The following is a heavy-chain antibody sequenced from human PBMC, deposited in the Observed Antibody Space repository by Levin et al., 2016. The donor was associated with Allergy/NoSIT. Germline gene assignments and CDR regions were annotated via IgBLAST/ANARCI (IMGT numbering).Heavy chain of an antibody. J-gene: IGHJ4*02. V-gene: IGHV3-73*01. CDR3: TRVVRGSGWYYFDY. D-gene: IGHD6-19*01. Sequence: GESLKISCAASGFTFSGSAMHWVRQASGKGLEWVGRIRNKANNYATAYAASVEGRFTISRDDSKNTAYLQMNGLKTEDTAVYYCTRVVRGSGWYYFDYWGQGTLVTVSS. CDR2: IRNKANNYAT. CDR1: GFTFSGSA.